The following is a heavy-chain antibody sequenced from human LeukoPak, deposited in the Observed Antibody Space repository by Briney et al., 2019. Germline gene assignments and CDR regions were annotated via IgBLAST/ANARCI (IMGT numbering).Heavy chain of an antibody. Sequence: GGSLRLSCAASGFTFSSYSMNWVRQAPGKGLEWVSSISSSSSYIYYADSVKGRFTISRDNAKNSLYLQMSSLRAEDTAVYYCAKYRLIWLPAPVFEYWGQGTLVTVSS. J-gene: IGHJ4*02. CDR1: GFTFSSYS. V-gene: IGHV3-21*01. CDR3: AKYRLIWLPAPVFEY. D-gene: IGHD5-12*01. CDR2: ISSSSSYI.